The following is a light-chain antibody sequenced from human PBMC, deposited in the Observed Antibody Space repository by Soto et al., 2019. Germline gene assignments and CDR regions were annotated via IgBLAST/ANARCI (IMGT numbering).Light chain of an antibody. J-gene: IGKJ4*01. V-gene: IGKV3-11*01. CDR3: QQHNTWPRT. CDR2: DAS. Sequence: EIVLTQSPATLSLSPGERATLSCWASQSVSTYLAWYQQKPGQAPRLLIYDASNRAAGVPARFSGSGSGTDFTLTISSLEAEDFAIYYCQQHNTWPRTFGGGTKVEIK. CDR1: QSVSTY.